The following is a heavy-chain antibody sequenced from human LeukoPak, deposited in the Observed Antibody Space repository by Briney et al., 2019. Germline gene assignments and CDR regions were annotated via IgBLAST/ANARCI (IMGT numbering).Heavy chain of an antibody. J-gene: IGHJ4*02. V-gene: IGHV3-74*01. CDR1: GFTFSSYW. Sequence: GGSLRLSCAAPGFTFSSYWMHWVRQAPGKGLVWVSRINSDGSSTSYADSVKGRFTISRDNAKNTLYLQMNSLRAEDTAVYYCARVGLGYCSGGSCYLNDYWGQGTLVTVSS. CDR2: INSDGSST. D-gene: IGHD2-15*01. CDR3: ARVGLGYCSGGSCYLNDY.